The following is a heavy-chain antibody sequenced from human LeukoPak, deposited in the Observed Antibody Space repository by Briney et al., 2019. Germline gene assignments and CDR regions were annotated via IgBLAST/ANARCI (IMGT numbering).Heavy chain of an antibody. CDR1: GGSFSNYY. J-gene: IGHJ4*02. CDR2: INHGGTT. CDR3: ARDYYDTSVYLGH. D-gene: IGHD3-22*01. Sequence: PSETLSLTCAVYGGSFSNYYWSWIRQPPGKGLEWIGEINHGGTTKYNPSLKSRVTISVDTSKKQFSLKLISVTAADTSVYYCARDYYDTSVYLGHWGQGTLVTVSS. V-gene: IGHV4-34*01.